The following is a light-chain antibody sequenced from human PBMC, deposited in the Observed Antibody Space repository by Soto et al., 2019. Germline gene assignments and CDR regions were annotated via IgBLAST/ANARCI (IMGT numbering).Light chain of an antibody. CDR2: LNSDGSH. CDR1: SGHSSYA. V-gene: IGLV4-69*01. J-gene: IGLJ1*01. Sequence: QPVLTQSPSASASLGASVKRTCTLSSGHSSYAIAWHQQQPEKGPRYLMKLNSDGSHYKGGGIPDRFSGSSSGAERYLTISSLQSEDEADYYCQTWGTGIQVFGTGTKLTVL. CDR3: QTWGTGIQV.